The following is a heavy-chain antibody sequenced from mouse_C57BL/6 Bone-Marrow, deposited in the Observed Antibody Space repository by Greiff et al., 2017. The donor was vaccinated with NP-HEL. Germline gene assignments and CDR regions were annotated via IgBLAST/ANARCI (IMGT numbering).Heavy chain of an antibody. J-gene: IGHJ4*01. CDR3: ARLLSSDY. CDR1: GFTFSSYT. D-gene: IGHD1-1*02. Sequence: EVKVVESGGGLVKPGGSLKLSCAASGFTFSSYTMSWVRQTPEKRLEWVATISGGGGNTYYPDSVKGRFTISRDNAKNTLYLQMSSLRSEDTALYYCARLLSSDYWGQGTSVTVSS. V-gene: IGHV5-9*01. CDR2: ISGGGGNT.